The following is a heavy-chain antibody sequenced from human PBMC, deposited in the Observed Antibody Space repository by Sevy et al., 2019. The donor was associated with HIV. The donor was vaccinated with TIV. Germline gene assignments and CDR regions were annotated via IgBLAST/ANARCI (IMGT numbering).Heavy chain of an antibody. V-gene: IGHV4-38-2*02. CDR2: IYHSGST. CDR3: AREINAFTIFGVVISYRTDYGMDV. J-gene: IGHJ6*02. Sequence: SETLSLTCAVSGYSISSGHYWGWIRQPPGKGLEWIGSIYHSGSTYYNPSLKSRVTISVDTSKNQFSLKLSSVTAADTAVYYCAREINAFTIFGVVISYRTDYGMDVWGQGTTVTVSS. D-gene: IGHD3-3*01. CDR1: GYSISSGHY.